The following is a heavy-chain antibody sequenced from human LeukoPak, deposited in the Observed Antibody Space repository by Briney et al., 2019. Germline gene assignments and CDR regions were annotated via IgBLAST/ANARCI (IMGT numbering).Heavy chain of an antibody. Sequence: SETLSLTCIVSGGPIDSYYWTWLRQPPGKGLEWIAYIFYSASTNYNPSLKSRATITVDTSKNQFSLNLRSVTAADMAVYYCARGRTSGGYPHFDSWGQGIQVTVSS. CDR1: GGPIDSYY. J-gene: IGHJ4*02. V-gene: IGHV4-59*01. CDR2: IFYSAST. D-gene: IGHD6-19*01. CDR3: ARGRTSGGYPHFDS.